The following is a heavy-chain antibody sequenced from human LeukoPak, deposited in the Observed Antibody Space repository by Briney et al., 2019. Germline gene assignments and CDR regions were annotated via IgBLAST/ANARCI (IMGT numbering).Heavy chain of an antibody. CDR1: GYTFTSYG. D-gene: IGHD3-9*01. V-gene: IGHV1-18*01. CDR3: ARMLDILTGYYMAHHAFDI. J-gene: IGHJ3*02. CDR2: ISAYSLNT. Sequence: ASVKVSCKASGYTFTSYGISWVRQAPGQGLEWMGWISAYSLNTNYAQNFQGRVTITRNTSISTAYMELSSLRSEDTAVYYCARMLDILTGYYMAHHAFDIWGQGTMVTVSS.